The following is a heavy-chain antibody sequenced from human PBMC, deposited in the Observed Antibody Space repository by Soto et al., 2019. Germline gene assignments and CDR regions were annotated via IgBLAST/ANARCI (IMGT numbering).Heavy chain of an antibody. V-gene: IGHV3-23*01. J-gene: IGHJ4*02. CDR3: AKNRPTWIQLWSLDY. CDR2: LSDNGGTT. Sequence: EVQLLESGGGLVQPGGSLRLSCAASGFTFSTYAMDWVRQAPGKGLEWVSSLSDNGGTTYYADSVKGRFTNSRDNSKNALYLQMNRLRADDTAVYYCAKNRPTWIQLWSLDYGGQGTLGTVSS. CDR1: GFTFSTYA. D-gene: IGHD5-18*01.